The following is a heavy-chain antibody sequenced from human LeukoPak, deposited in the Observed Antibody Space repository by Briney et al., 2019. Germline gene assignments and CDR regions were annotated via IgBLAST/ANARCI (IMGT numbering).Heavy chain of an antibody. J-gene: IGHJ4*02. CDR3: ARDGRLTIFVRGIITEGSPPKN. CDR1: GYTFTDSY. D-gene: IGHD3-10*01. CDR2: INPKTGGT. V-gene: IGHV1-2*02. Sequence: ASVKVSCKASGYTFTDSYMHWVRQAPGQGLEWMGWINPKTGGTNYAQKFQGRVTMTRDTSIRTAYMELNSLRSDDTAVYYCARDGRLTIFVRGIITEGSPPKNWGQGTLVTVSS.